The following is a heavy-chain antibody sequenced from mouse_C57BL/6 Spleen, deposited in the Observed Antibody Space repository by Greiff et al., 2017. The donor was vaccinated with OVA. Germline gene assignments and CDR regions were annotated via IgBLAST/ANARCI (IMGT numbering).Heavy chain of an antibody. CDR2: ISSGSSTI. V-gene: IGHV5-17*01. D-gene: IGHD1-1*01. CDR1: GFTFSDYG. Sequence: DVKLVESGGGLVKPGGSLKLSCAASGFTFSDYGMHWVRQAPEKGLEWVAYISSGSSTIYYADKVKGRFTIARDNANNTLFLQMTSLRSEDTAMYYCARAEITTVVAYYPFDYWGQGTTLTVSS. CDR3: ARAEITTVVAYYPFDY. J-gene: IGHJ2*01.